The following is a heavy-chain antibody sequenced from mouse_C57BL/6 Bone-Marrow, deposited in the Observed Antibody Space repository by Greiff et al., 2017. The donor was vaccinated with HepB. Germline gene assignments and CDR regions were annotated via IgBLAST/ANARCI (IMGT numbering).Heavy chain of an antibody. CDR3: ARDAWDNAMDY. D-gene: IGHD3-3*01. CDR2: SRNKANDYTT. J-gene: IGHJ4*01. Sequence: EVNLVESGGGLVRSGRSLRLSCATSGFTFSDFYMEWVRQAPGKGLEWIAASRNKANDYTTEYSASVKGRFIVSRDTSQSILYLQMNALRAEDTAIYYCARDAWDNAMDYWGQGTSVTVSS. V-gene: IGHV7-1*01. CDR1: GFTFSDFY.